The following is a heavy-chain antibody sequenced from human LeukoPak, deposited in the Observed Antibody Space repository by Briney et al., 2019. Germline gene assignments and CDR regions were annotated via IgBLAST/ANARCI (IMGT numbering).Heavy chain of an antibody. V-gene: IGHV3-74*01. CDR1: GFTFSSYW. J-gene: IGHJ4*02. CDR2: INSDGSST. CDR3: ARKGMTTVTNFDY. D-gene: IGHD4-17*01. Sequence: GGSLRLSCAASGFTFSSYWMHWVRQAPGKGLVWDSRINSDGSSTSYADSVKGRFTISRDNAKNTLYLQMNSLRAEDTAVYYCARKGMTTVTNFDYWGQGTLVTVSS.